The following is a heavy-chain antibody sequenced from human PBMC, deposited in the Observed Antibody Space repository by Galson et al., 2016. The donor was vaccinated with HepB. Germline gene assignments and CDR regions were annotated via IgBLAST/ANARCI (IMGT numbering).Heavy chain of an antibody. CDR2: IYHSGST. V-gene: IGHV4-30-2*01. CDR3: ARADSSSWSHDAFDS. Sequence: TLSLTCAVYGGSLNGYYWSWIRQPPGKGLEWIGYIYHSGSTYHNPSLKSRVTISVDRSKKQFSLKLSSVTAADTAVYNCARADSSSWSHDAFDSWGQGTMDTVSS. J-gene: IGHJ3*02. CDR1: GGSLNGYY. D-gene: IGHD6-13*01.